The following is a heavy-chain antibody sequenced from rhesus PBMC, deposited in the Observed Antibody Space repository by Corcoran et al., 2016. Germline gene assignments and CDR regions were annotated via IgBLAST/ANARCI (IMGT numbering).Heavy chain of an antibody. CDR2: IYGSGGVT. J-gene: IGHJ5-1*01. CDR1: GGSISVDYY. Sequence: QVQLQESGPGLVKPSETLSLPCAVSGGSISVDYYWSWFRQPPGKGLEWIGYIYGSGGVTNYNPSIKNRVTISIDMSKNQFSLKLNSVTAADTAMYYCARPYSGSYYRFDVWGAGVLVTVSS. D-gene: IGHD3-16*01. CDR3: ARPYSGSYYRFDV. V-gene: IGHV4-106*01.